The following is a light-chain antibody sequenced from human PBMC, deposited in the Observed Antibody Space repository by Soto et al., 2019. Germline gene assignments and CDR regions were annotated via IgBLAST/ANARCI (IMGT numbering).Light chain of an antibody. CDR3: QQHNHWCT. CDR1: PSVSSN. CDR2: DAS. J-gene: IGKJ1*01. Sequence: EVVMTQSPATLSVSPGERATLSCRASPSVSSNLAWFQQKPGQAPRLLIYDASTRATGVPARFSGSGSGTEFTLIISSLQSEDSAVYYCQQHNHWCTFGQGTKVEIK. V-gene: IGKV3-15*01.